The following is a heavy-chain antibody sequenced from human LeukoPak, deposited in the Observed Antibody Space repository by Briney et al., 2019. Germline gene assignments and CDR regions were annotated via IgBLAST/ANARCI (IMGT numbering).Heavy chain of an antibody. CDR3: AKDIGYNWNAQGYGMDV. CDR1: GFTFSSYA. CDR2: ISSDGNTQ. D-gene: IGHD1-20*01. V-gene: IGHV3-30-3*01. J-gene: IGHJ6*02. Sequence: PGGSLRLSCAASGFTFSSYAMHWVRQAPGKGLEWAAVISSDGNTQYYADSVEGRFTISRDNSNNTLYLQMNSLRADDTAIYYCAKDIGYNWNAQGYGMDVWGQGTTVTVSS.